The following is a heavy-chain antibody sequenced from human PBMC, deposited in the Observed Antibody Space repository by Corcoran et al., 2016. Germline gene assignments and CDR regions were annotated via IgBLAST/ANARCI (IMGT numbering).Heavy chain of an antibody. CDR2: INPSGGST. D-gene: IGHD3-10*01. J-gene: IGHJ5*02. CDR3: ARLYVVRGVPNWFDP. CDR1: GYTFTSYY. V-gene: IGHV1-46*01. Sequence: QVQLVQSGAEVKKPGASVKVSCKASGYTFTSYYMHWVRQAPGPGLEWMGIINPSGGSTSYAQKFQGRVTMTRDMSTSTVYMELSSLRSEDTAVYYCARLYVVRGVPNWFDPWGQGTLVTVSS.